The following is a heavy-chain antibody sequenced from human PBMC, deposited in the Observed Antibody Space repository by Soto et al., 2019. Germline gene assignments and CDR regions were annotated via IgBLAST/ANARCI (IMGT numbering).Heavy chain of an antibody. CDR1: GYTFTSYY. CDR2: INPSGGST. CDR3: ASGGTTGYWYFDL. Sequence: QVQLVQSGAEVKKPGASVKVSCKASGYTFTSYYMHWVRQAPGQGLEWMGIINPSGGSTSYAQKFQGRVTMTGETSTSTVYMELSSLRSEDTAVYYCASGGTTGYWYFDLWGRGTLVTVSS. J-gene: IGHJ2*01. V-gene: IGHV1-46*01. D-gene: IGHD1-7*01.